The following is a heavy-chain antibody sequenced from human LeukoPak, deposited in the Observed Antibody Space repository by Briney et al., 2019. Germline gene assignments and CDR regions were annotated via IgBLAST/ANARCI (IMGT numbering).Heavy chain of an antibody. CDR1: GGTFSSYA. CDR3: AREDTAMVFGYFDL. CDR2: IIPILGIA. V-gene: IGHV1-69*04. D-gene: IGHD5-18*01. J-gene: IGHJ2*01. Sequence: SVKVSCKASGGTFSSYAISWVRQAPGQGLEWMGRIIPILGIANYAQKFQGRVTITADKSTSTAYMELSSLRSEDTAVYYCAREDTAMVFGYFDLWGRGTLVTVSS.